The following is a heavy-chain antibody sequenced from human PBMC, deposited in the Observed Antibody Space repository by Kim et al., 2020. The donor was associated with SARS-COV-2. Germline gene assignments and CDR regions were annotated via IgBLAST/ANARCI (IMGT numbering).Heavy chain of an antibody. V-gene: IGHV1-46*01. CDR3: ARDLRITIFGVVSPTYYYYGMDV. D-gene: IGHD3-3*01. J-gene: IGHJ6*02. CDR1: GYTFTSYY. Sequence: SVKVSCKASGYTFTSYYMHWVRQAPGQGLEWMGIINPSGGSTSYAQKFQGRVTMTRDTSTSTVYMELSSLRSEDTAVYYCARDLRITIFGVVSPTYYYYGMDVWGQGTTVTVSS. CDR2: INPSGGST.